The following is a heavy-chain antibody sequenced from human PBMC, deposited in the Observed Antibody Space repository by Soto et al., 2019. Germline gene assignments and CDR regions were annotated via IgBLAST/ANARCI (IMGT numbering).Heavy chain of an antibody. CDR2: ISYDGSNK. D-gene: IGHD3-10*01. CDR3: AKVYYYGSASYLHTNFDY. Sequence: GGSLRLSCAASGFTFSSYGMHWGRQAPGKGLEWVAVISYDGSNKYYADSVKGRFTISRDNSKNTLYLQMNGLRAEDTAVYYCAKVYYYGSASYLHTNFDYWGREPWSPSPQ. V-gene: IGHV3-30*18. J-gene: IGHJ4*02. CDR1: GFTFSSYG.